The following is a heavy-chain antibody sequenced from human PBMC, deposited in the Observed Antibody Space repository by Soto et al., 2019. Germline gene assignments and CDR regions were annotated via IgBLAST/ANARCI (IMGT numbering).Heavy chain of an antibody. D-gene: IGHD3-22*01. CDR1: GYSFAGYW. J-gene: IGHJ4*02. CDR2: IDPSDSQT. Sequence: GASVKVSCKGSGYSFAGYWITCVRQNPGKVLEWMGRIDPSDSQTYYSPSFRGHVTISVTKSITTVFLQWSSLRASDTAMYYCARQIYDSDTGPNFQYYFDSWGQGTPVTVSS. CDR3: ARQIYDSDTGPNFQYYFDS. V-gene: IGHV5-10-1*01.